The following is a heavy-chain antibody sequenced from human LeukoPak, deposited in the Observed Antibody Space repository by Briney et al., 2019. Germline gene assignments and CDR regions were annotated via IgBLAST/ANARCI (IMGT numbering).Heavy chain of an antibody. V-gene: IGHV4-31*03. CDR3: ARAIPTYDFWSGYYTGPDYYGMDV. D-gene: IGHD3-3*01. Sequence: SETLSLTCTVSGGSISSGGYYWSWIRQHPGKGLEWIGYIYYSGSTYYNPSLKSRVTISVDTSKNQFSLKLSSVTAADTAVYYCARAIPTYDFWSGYYTGPDYYGMDVWGQGTTVTVSS. CDR2: IYYSGST. CDR1: GGSISSGGYY. J-gene: IGHJ6*02.